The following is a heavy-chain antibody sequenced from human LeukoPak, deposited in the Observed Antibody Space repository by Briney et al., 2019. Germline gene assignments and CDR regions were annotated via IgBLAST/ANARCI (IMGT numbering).Heavy chain of an antibody. Sequence: SETLSLTCTVSGGSISSYYWSWIRQPAGKGLEWIGRIYTSGSTNYNPSLKSRVTMSVDTSKNQFSLKLSSVTAADTAVYYCARDRNPAETYYDFWSGYYAYFDYWSQGTLVTVSS. J-gene: IGHJ4*02. CDR2: IYTSGST. D-gene: IGHD3-3*01. CDR3: ARDRNPAETYYDFWSGYYAYFDY. CDR1: GGSISSYY. V-gene: IGHV4-4*07.